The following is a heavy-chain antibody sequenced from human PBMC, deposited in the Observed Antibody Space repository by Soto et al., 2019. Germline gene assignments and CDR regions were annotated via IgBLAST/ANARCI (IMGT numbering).Heavy chain of an antibody. J-gene: IGHJ4*02. CDR2: IDPSDSYT. Sequence: PGESLKISCKGSGYSFTGYWISWVRQMPGKGLEWMGRIDPSDSYTNYSPSFQGHVTISADKSISTAYLQWSSLKASDTAMYYCARPGLAAAEPFDYWGQGTLVTVSS. D-gene: IGHD6-13*01. CDR1: GYSFTGYW. CDR3: ARPGLAAAEPFDY. V-gene: IGHV5-10-1*01.